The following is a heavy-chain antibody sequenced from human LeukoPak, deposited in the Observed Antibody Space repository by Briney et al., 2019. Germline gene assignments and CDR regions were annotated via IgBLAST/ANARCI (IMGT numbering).Heavy chain of an antibody. CDR1: GFTVSSSY. CDR3: ARLSRSSEYGAFDI. J-gene: IGHJ3*02. V-gene: IGHV3-66*02. CDR2: LYSAGNT. Sequence: GGSLRLSCAASGFTVSSSYMGWVRQASGKGLDWVSVLYSAGNTIYPDSVKGRFTISRDNSQNMLFLQMDSLRADDTAVYYCARLSRSSEYGAFDIWGQGTLVTVSS. D-gene: IGHD2-2*01.